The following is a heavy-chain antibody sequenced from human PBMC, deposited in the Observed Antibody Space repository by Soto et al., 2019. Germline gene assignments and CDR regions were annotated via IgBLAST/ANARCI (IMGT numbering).Heavy chain of an antibody. CDR3: GNLDEYTTRTTSYGSDYVMDV. CDR1: GFSLSTSGVG. CDR2: IFWNDDK. V-gene: IGHV2-5*01. Sequence: QITLKESGPTLVKPTQPLTLTCTFSGFSLSTSGVGVGWIRQPPGKALEWLALIFWNDDKRYSPSLKSRLTITKDTCKKQAVLTISNMDPGNTAAYYWGNLDEYTTRTTSYGSDYVMDVWGEGTTVTVSS. J-gene: IGHJ6*04. D-gene: IGHD1-26*01.